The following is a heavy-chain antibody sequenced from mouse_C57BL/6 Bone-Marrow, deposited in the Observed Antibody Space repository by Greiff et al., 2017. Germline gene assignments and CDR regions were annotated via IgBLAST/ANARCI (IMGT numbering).Heavy chain of an antibody. Sequence: QVQLQQSGAELVKPGASVKLSCTASGYTFTSYCMHWVKQRPGQGLEWIGMIHPNSGSTNYNAKFKSKATLTVDKSSSTAYMQLSSLTSEDSAVYDWARGLLRFYFDYWGQGTTLTVSS. CDR2: IHPNSGST. CDR1: GYTFTSYC. D-gene: IGHD1-1*01. J-gene: IGHJ2*01. V-gene: IGHV1-64*01. CDR3: ARGLLRFYFDY.